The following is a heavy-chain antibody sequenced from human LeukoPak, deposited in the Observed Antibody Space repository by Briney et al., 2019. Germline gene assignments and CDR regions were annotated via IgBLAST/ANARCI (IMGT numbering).Heavy chain of an antibody. J-gene: IGHJ6*03. CDR3: ARLMSYYDSSGYYYDLFYYYMDV. CDR2: IYTSGST. Sequence: SETLSLTCTVSGGSISSYYWSWIRQPPGKGLEWIGYIYTSGSTNYNPSLKSRVTISVDTSKNQFSLKLSSVTAADTAVHYCARLMSYYDSSGYYYDLFYYYMDVWGKGTTVTVSS. D-gene: IGHD3-22*01. CDR1: GGSISSYY. V-gene: IGHV4-4*09.